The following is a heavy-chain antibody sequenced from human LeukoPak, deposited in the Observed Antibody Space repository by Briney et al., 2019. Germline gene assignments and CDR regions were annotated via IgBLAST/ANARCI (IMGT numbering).Heavy chain of an antibody. CDR1: GFTVSSNY. CDR2: IYSGDST. J-gene: IGHJ4*02. Sequence: GGSLRLSCAASGFTVSSNYMSWVRQAPGKGLEWVSVIYSGDSTYYADSVKGRFPISRDNSKNTLFLQMNSLRAEDTAVYYCASLSPLYYDSSGYPYWGQGTLVTVSS. CDR3: ASLSPLYYDSSGYPY. V-gene: IGHV3-53*01. D-gene: IGHD3-22*01.